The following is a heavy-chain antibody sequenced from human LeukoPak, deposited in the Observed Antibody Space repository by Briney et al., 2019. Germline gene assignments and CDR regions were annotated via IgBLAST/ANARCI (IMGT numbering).Heavy chain of an antibody. J-gene: IGHJ5*02. Sequence: GRSLTLSCAASGFTFSSYGMHWVRQAPGKGLEWVAVISYDGSNKYYADSVKGRFTISRDNSKNTLYLQMNSLRAEDTAVYYCARDLETISLGWFDPWGQGTLVSASS. CDR1: GFTFSSYG. V-gene: IGHV3-30*03. CDR3: ARDLETISLGWFDP. CDR2: ISYDGSNK. D-gene: IGHD5-24*01.